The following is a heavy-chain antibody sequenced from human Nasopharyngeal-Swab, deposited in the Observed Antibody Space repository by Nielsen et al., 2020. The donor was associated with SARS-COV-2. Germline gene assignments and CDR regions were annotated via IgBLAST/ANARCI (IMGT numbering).Heavy chain of an antibody. CDR2: IYYSGST. CDR3: ASYYDSSGYQTFYYYYMDV. Sequence: SETLSLTCTVSGGSISSSSYYWGWIRQPPGKGLEWIGSIYYSGSTYYNPSLKSRVTISVDTSKNQFSLKLSSVTAADTVVYYCASYYDSSGYQTFYYYYMDVWGKGTTVTVSS. V-gene: IGHV4-39*01. J-gene: IGHJ6*03. D-gene: IGHD3-22*01. CDR1: GGSISSSSYY.